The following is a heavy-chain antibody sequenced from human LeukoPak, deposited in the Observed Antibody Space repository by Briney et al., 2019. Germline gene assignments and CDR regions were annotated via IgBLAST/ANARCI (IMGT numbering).Heavy chain of an antibody. CDR2: ISGGGGST. V-gene: IGHV3-23*01. J-gene: IGHJ4*02. D-gene: IGHD4-17*01. Sequence: GGSLRLSCAASGFTFSTYAMNWVRQAPGKGLEWVSAISGGGGSTYYADSVKGRFTISRDNSKNTLYLQMNSLRAEDTAVYYCANDYGDYESIWGQGTLVTVSS. CDR1: GFTFSTYA. CDR3: ANDYGDYESI.